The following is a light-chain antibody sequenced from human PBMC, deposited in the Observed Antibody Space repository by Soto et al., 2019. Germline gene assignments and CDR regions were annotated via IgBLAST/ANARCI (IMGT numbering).Light chain of an antibody. J-gene: IGKJ1*01. CDR3: KQYGTYLWT. CDR1: QSISSW. CDR2: DAY. Sequence: DIQMTQSPSSVSASVGDRIIITCRASQSISSWLAWFQQKPGKAPKLLMYDAYSLESGVQSRFSGSGSGTEFTLTISSLQPDDFATYYCKQYGTYLWTFGQGTKVDIK. V-gene: IGKV1-5*01.